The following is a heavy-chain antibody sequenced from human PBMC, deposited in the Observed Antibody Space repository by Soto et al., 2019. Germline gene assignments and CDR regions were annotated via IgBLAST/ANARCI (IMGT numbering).Heavy chain of an antibody. CDR2: IRSKTNSYAT. J-gene: IGHJ4*02. CDR3: TRQTDAVQWLVVPTDYNFDY. V-gene: IGHV3-73*01. CDR1: GFTFGGSA. D-gene: IGHD6-19*01. Sequence: GGSLRLSCAASGFTFGGSAMHWVRQAAGKGLEWVGHIRSKTNSYATAYAESVKCRFTISRDDSMNTAYLQMNSLKTEDTAVYFCTRQTDAVQWLVVPTDYNFDYWGQGTRVTAPQ.